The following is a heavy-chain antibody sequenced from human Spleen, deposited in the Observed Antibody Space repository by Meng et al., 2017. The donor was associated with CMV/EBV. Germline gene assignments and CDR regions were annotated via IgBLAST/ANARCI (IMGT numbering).Heavy chain of an antibody. D-gene: IGHD5-18*01. V-gene: IGHV4-34*01. CDR2: IDDTGRT. J-gene: IGHJ4*02. Sequence: SQTLSLTCAVYGGSFSGSYWHWIRQPPGMSLEWIGEIDDTGRTKYSPSLNSRVTMLLDTSKKQFSLKLSSVTAADTAVYYCATVPYRSGPYYFDYWGQGTLVTVSS. CDR3: ATVPYRSGPYYFDY. CDR1: GGSFSGSY.